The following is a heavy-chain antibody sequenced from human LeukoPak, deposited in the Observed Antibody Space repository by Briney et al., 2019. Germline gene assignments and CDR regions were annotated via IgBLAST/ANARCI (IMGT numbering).Heavy chain of an antibody. CDR3: AKDRSSGYLPGGTFDY. CDR2: IRYDGSNK. Sequence: GGSLRLTCAASGFTFSSYGMHWVRQAPGKGLEWVAFIRYDGSNKYYADSVKGRFTISRDNSKNTLYLQMNSLRAEDTAVYYCAKDRSSGYLPGGTFDYWGQGTLVTVSS. D-gene: IGHD3-22*01. V-gene: IGHV3-30*02. J-gene: IGHJ4*02. CDR1: GFTFSSYG.